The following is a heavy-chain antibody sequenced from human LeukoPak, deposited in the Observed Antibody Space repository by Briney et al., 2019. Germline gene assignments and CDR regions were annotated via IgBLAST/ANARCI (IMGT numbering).Heavy chain of an antibody. CDR2: IYYSGST. Sequence: SETLSLTCTVSGGSISSGGYYWSWIRQHPGKGLEWIGYIYYSGSTYYNPSLKSRVTISVYTSKNQFSLKLSSVTAADTAVYYCARDGGFQYYYDSSGYYSNYYFDYWGQGTLVTVSS. J-gene: IGHJ4*02. CDR1: GGSISSGGYY. CDR3: ARDGGFQYYYDSSGYYSNYYFDY. V-gene: IGHV4-31*03. D-gene: IGHD3-22*01.